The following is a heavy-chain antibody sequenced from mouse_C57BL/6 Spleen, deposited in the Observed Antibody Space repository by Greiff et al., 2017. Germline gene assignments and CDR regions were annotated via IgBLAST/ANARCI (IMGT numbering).Heavy chain of an antibody. V-gene: IGHV1-82*01. CDR2: IYPGDGDT. CDR1: GYAFSSSW. J-gene: IGHJ4*01. Sequence: ESGPELVKPGASVKISCKASGYAFSSSWMNWVKQRPGKGLEWIGRIYPGDGDTNYNGKFKGKATLTADKSSSTAYMQLSSLTSEDSAVYFCARDDYGGIYYAMDYWGQGTSVTVSS. D-gene: IGHD2-4*01. CDR3: ARDDYGGIYYAMDY.